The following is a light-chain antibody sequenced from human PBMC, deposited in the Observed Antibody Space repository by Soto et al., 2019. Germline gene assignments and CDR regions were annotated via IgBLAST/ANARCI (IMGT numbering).Light chain of an antibody. J-gene: IGKJ2*01. Sequence: EIVMTQSPATLSVSPGERATLSCRASQSVSSNLAWYQQKPGQAPRLLIYGASSRATGIPDRFSGSGSGTDFTLTISRLEPEDFAVYFCQQYGNSGTFGQGTKLEIK. V-gene: IGKV3-20*01. CDR2: GAS. CDR3: QQYGNSGT. CDR1: QSVSSN.